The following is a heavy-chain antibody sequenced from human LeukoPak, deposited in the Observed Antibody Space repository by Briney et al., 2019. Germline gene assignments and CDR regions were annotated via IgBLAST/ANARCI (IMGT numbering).Heavy chain of an antibody. V-gene: IGHV1-8*02. CDR3: ARFFSVADTMVRGQTDWFDP. CDR1: GGTFSSYA. CDR2: MNPNSGST. D-gene: IGHD3-10*01. J-gene: IGHJ5*02. Sequence: ASMKVSCKASGGTFSSYAIIWVRQATGHGLEWMGWMNPNSGSTGYAQKFQGRVTMTRNTSISTAYMELSSLRSEDTAVYYCARFFSVADTMVRGQTDWFDPWGQGTLVTVSS.